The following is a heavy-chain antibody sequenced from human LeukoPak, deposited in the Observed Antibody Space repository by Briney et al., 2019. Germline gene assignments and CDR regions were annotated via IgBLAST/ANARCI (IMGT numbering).Heavy chain of an antibody. CDR1: GGSVSSGSYY. CDR3: ASGGSHYDILTDYYYYYGMDV. CDR2: IYYGGST. Sequence: SETLSLTCTVSGGSVSSGSYYWSWMRQPPGKGLEWIGYIYYGGSTNYNPSLKSRVTISVDTSKNQFSLKLSSVTAADTAVYYCASGGSHYDILTDYYYYYGMDVWGKGTTVTVSS. J-gene: IGHJ6*04. D-gene: IGHD3-9*01. V-gene: IGHV4-61*01.